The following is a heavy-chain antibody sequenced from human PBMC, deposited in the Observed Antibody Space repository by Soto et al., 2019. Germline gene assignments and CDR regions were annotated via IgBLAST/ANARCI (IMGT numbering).Heavy chain of an antibody. CDR3: ARDRARYCISTSCYRSGYYYYYGMDV. CDR1: GGSISSGDYY. V-gene: IGHV4-30-4*01. CDR2: IYYSGST. D-gene: IGHD2-2*01. J-gene: IGHJ6*02. Sequence: QVQLQESGPGLVKPSQTLSLTCTVSGGSISSGDYYWSWIRQPPGKGLEWIGYIYYSGSTYYNPSLKSRVTISVDTSKNQFSLKLSSVTAADTAVYYCARDRARYCISTSCYRSGYYYYYGMDVWGQGTTVTVSS.